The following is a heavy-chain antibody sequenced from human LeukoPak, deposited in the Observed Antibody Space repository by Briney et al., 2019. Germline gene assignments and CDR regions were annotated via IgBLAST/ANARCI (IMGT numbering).Heavy chain of an antibody. CDR1: EFTFSSYW. Sequence: GGSLRLSCAASEFTFSSYWMHWVRQSPGKGLVLVSHINRDGSSSTYADSVKGRFTISRDNSKNTVYLQMNSLRAEDTAVYYCARAPASYYGMDVWGQGTTVTVSS. J-gene: IGHJ6*02. CDR2: INRDGSSS. CDR3: ARAPASYYGMDV. V-gene: IGHV3-74*01.